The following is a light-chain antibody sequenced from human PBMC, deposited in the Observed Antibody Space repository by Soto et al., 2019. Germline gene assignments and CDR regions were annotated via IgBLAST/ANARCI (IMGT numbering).Light chain of an antibody. J-gene: IGLJ1*01. V-gene: IGLV3-21*02. CDR2: VDS. CDR1: NIESKS. Sequence: SYELTQPPSVSVAPGQTARITCGGNNIESKSVHWYQQMPGQAPVLVIYVDSDRPSGIPDRFSASTSGNTAALTISRVEAGDEADDYCQVWDTTSDHYVFGSGTKLTVL. CDR3: QVWDTTSDHYV.